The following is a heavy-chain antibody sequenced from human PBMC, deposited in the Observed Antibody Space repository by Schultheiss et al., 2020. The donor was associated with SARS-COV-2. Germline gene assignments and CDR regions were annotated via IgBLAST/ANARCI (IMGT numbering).Heavy chain of an antibody. CDR2: IKQDGSEK. CDR1: GFTFSSYW. Sequence: GGSLRLSCAASGFTFSSYWMSWVRQAPGKGLEWVANIKQDGSEKYYVDSVKGRFTISRDNAKNSLYLQMNSLRAEDTAVYYCAKGPGYGVSQYYFDYWGQGTLVTVSS. V-gene: IGHV3-7*03. J-gene: IGHJ4*02. D-gene: IGHD4-17*01. CDR3: AKGPGYGVSQYYFDY.